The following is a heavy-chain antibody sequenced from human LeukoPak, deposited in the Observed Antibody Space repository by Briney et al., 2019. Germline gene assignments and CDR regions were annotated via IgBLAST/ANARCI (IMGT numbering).Heavy chain of an antibody. CDR3: ARDYDSSGYRYFDY. D-gene: IGHD3-22*01. J-gene: IGHJ4*02. V-gene: IGHV1-2*02. Sequence: SVKVSCKASGYTFTGYYMHWVRQAPGQGLAWMGWINPNSGGTNYAQKFQGRVTMTRDTSISTAYMELSRLRSDDTAVYYCARDYDSSGYRYFDYWGQGTLVTVSS. CDR2: INPNSGGT. CDR1: GYTFTGYY.